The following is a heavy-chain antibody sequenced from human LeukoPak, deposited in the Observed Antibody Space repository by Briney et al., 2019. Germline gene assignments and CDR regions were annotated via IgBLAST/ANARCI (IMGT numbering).Heavy chain of an antibody. CDR1: GFTFSSYW. CDR2: IHQDGSEK. D-gene: IGHD5/OR15-5a*01. CDR3: GRESSSSTFDY. J-gene: IGHJ4*02. V-gene: IGHV3-7*01. Sequence: GGSLRLSCAPSGFTFSSYWMSWVRQAPGTGLEWVANIHQDGSEKYYVDSVKGRFTISRDNAKNSLYLQMNSLRAEDTAIYYCGRESSSSTFDYWGQGTLVTVSS.